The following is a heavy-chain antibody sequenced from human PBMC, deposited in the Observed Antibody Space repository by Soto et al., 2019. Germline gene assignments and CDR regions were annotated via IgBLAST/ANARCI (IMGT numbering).Heavy chain of an antibody. Sequence: SETMSLTCAVDGGSFIGYYWSWISKPPGKGLEWIGEINHSGSTNYNPSLKSRVTISVDTSKNQFSLKLSSVTAADTAVYYCARGCYDYVWGSYRSNYYYGMDVWGQGTTVTVSS. CDR2: INHSGST. D-gene: IGHD3-16*02. V-gene: IGHV4-34*01. CDR1: GGSFIGYY. CDR3: ARGCYDYVWGSYRSNYYYGMDV. J-gene: IGHJ6*02.